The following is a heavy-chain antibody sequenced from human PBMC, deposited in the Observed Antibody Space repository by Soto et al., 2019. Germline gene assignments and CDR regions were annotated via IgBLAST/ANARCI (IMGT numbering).Heavy chain of an antibody. Sequence: QVQLVQSGAEVKKPGSSVKVSCKASGGTFSSYTISWVRQAPGQGLEWMGRIIPILGIANYAQKVQGRVTITADKSTSTAYMELSSLRSEDTAVSYCARYGDCSWFDAWGQGTLVTVSS. J-gene: IGHJ5*02. D-gene: IGHD4-17*01. CDR2: IIPILGIA. CDR1: GGTFSSYT. CDR3: ARYGDCSWFDA. V-gene: IGHV1-69*02.